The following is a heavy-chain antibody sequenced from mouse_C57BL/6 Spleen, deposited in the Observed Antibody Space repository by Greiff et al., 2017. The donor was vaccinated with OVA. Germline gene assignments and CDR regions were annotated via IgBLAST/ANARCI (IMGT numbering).Heavy chain of an antibody. CDR3: VRLTGTRYFDV. Sequence: EVQRVESGGGLVQPKGSLKLSCAASGFSFNTYAMNWVRQAPGKGLEWVARIRSKSNNYATYYADSVKDRFTISRDDSESMLYLQMNNLKTEDTAMYYCVRLTGTRYFDVWGTGTTVTVSS. J-gene: IGHJ1*03. D-gene: IGHD4-1*01. CDR1: GFSFNTYA. V-gene: IGHV10-1*01. CDR2: IRSKSNNYAT.